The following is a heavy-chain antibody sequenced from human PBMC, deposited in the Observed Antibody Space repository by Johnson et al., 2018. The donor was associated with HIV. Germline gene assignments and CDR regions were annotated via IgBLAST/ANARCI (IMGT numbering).Heavy chain of an antibody. Sequence: QVQLVESGGGLVQPGGSLRLSCAASGFTFSSYAMHWVRQAPGKGLEWVAVISYDGSNKYYADSVKGRFTISRDNYKNTLYLQMNSLRAEDTAVYYCARVPNDAFDIWGQGTMVTVSS. CDR2: ISYDGSNK. CDR3: ARVPNDAFDI. CDR1: GFTFSSYA. V-gene: IGHV3-30*04. J-gene: IGHJ3*02.